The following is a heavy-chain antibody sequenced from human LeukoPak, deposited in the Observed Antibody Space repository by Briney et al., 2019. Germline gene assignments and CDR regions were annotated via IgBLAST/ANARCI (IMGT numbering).Heavy chain of an antibody. CDR3: ARRGEILTGYYHFDY. J-gene: IGHJ4*02. V-gene: IGHV1-2*04. CDR2: INPNSGGT. CDR1: GYTFTGYY. D-gene: IGHD3-9*01. Sequence: ASVKVSCKASGYTFTGYYMHWVRQAPGQGVEWMGWINPNSGGTNYAQKFQGWVTMTRDTSISTAYMELSRLRSDDTAVYYCARRGEILTGYYHFDYWGQGTLVTVSS.